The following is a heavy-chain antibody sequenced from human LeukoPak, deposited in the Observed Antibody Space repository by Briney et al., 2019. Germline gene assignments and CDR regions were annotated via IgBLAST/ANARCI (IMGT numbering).Heavy chain of an antibody. D-gene: IGHD2/OR15-2a*01. Sequence: GGSLRLSCAASGFTFSSYAMSWVRQAPGKGLEWVSAISGSGGSTYYADSVKGRFTISRDNAKNSLYLQMNSLRAEETAVYYCARGIWPGDYWGQGTLVTVSS. J-gene: IGHJ4*02. CDR1: GFTFSSYA. CDR3: ARGIWPGDY. V-gene: IGHV3-23*01. CDR2: ISGSGGST.